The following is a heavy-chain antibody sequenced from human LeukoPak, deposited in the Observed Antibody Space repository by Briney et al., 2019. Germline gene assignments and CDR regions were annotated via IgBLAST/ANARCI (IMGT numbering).Heavy chain of an antibody. CDR3: ARQGPDAFFDY. CDR2: IYYSGST. Sequence: PSETLSLTCTVSGDSISSYDWSWIRQPPGKGLEWIGYIYYSGSTNYNPSLKSRVTISVDTSKNHFSLKLSSVTAADTAVYYCARQGPDAFFDYWGQGTLVTVSS. CDR1: GDSISSYD. V-gene: IGHV4-59*08. J-gene: IGHJ4*02.